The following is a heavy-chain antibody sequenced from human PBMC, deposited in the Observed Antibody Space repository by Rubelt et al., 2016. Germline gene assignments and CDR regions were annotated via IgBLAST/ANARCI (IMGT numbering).Heavy chain of an antibody. V-gene: IGHV3-7*01. CDR2: ISSDGGVQ. D-gene: IGHD3-10*01. J-gene: IGHJ4*02. CDR3: ASWFFRVDY. CDR1: GFSFTTYW. Sequence: EVQLEESGGDVVQPGGSLRLSCAASGFSFTTYWLTWVRLAPGKGLEWVGSISSDGGVQYYIDSVKGRFTISRDKAKNSLYRQMNSLRAEDTAVYFCASWFFRVDYWGQGTLVTVSS.